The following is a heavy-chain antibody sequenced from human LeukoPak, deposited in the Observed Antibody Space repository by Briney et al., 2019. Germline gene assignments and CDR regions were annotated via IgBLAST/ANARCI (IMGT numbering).Heavy chain of an antibody. CDR1: GYTFTGYY. Sequence: ASVKVSCKASGYTFTGYYMHWVLQAPGQGLEWMGRINPNSGDTNYAQKFQGRATMTRDTSSSTAYMELTRLRSDDTAVYYCARTIVGATDFNHWGQGALVTVSS. D-gene: IGHD1-26*01. CDR2: INPNSGDT. V-gene: IGHV1-2*06. CDR3: ARTIVGATDFNH. J-gene: IGHJ4*02.